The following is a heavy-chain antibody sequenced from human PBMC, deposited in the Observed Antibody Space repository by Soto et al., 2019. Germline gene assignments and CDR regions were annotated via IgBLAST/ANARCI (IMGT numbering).Heavy chain of an antibody. V-gene: IGHV3-30-3*01. CDR3: ARDHSASGWGDGGVDI. CDR1: GFTFSDYA. CDR2: ISYDGSNK. J-gene: IGHJ3*02. Sequence: QVQLVESGGGVVQPGRSLRLSCAASGFTFSDYAMHWVRQAPGKGLEWLALISYDGSNKYYSDSVKGRFTISRDNSKNTLYLQMNSLAAEDTAVYYCARDHSASGWGDGGVDIWGPGTRVTVSS. D-gene: IGHD6-19*01.